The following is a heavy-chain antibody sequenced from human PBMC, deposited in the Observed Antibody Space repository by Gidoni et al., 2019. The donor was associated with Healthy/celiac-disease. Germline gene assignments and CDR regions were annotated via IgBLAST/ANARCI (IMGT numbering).Heavy chain of an antibody. V-gene: IGHV3-33*01. Sequence: VQLVESGGGVVQPGRSLRLSCSASGFTFSSYGMHWVRQAPGKGLEWVAVIWYDGSNKYYADSVKGRFTISRDNSKNTLYLKMNSLRAEDTAVYYCARDYDFWSGPDYYYYYGMDVWGQGTTVTVSS. CDR1: GFTFSSYG. J-gene: IGHJ6*02. CDR2: IWYDGSNK. CDR3: ARDYDFWSGPDYYYYYGMDV. D-gene: IGHD3-3*01.